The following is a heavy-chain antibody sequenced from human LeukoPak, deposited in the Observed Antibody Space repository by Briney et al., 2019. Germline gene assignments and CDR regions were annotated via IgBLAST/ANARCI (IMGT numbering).Heavy chain of an antibody. J-gene: IGHJ4*02. CDR2: IYYSGST. CDR1: GGSISSGGYY. V-gene: IGHV4-31*03. CDR3: ARDKRGVGGNDY. D-gene: IGHD3-10*01. Sequence: SQTLSLTCTVSGGSISSGGYYWSWLRQHPGKGLEWIGYIYYSGSTYYNPSLKSRVTISVDTSKNQFSLKLSSVTAADTAVYYCARDKRGVGGNDYWGQGTLVTVSS.